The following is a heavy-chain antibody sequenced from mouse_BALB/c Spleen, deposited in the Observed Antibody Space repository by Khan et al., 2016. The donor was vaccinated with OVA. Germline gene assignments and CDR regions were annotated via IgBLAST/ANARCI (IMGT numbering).Heavy chain of an antibody. CDR1: GYIFTNYG. V-gene: IGHV9-3-1*01. Sequence: QIQLVQSGPELKQPGETVKISCKASGYIFTNYGMTWVKQAPGKGLKWMGWINTYTGEPTYADDFKGRFAGSLETSANTAYLQIKNLKNEDTATYCCARTLYRSGYDYAMDYWGQGTSGTVSS. J-gene: IGHJ4*01. CDR3: ARTLYRSGYDYAMDY. CDR2: INTYTGEP. D-gene: IGHD1-1*01.